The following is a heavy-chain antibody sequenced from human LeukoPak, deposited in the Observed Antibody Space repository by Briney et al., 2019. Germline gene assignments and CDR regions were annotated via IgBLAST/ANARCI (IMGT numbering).Heavy chain of an antibody. CDR2: IRSSSSHI. V-gene: IGHV3-21*01. Sequence: GGSLRLSCAASGFTFSSYSMNWVRQAPGKGLEWVSSIRSSSSHIYYADSVKGRFTISRDNAKNSLYLQMNSLRAEDTAVYYCAREVKGGSSTRDYWGQGTLVTVSS. CDR3: AREVKGGSSTRDY. J-gene: IGHJ4*02. D-gene: IGHD1-26*01. CDR1: GFTFSSYS.